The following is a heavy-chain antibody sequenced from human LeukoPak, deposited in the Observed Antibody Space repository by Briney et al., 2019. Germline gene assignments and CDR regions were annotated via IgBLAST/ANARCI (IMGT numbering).Heavy chain of an antibody. CDR3: ARNYGSVDY. CDR1: GGSITSYY. V-gene: IGHV4-59*12. J-gene: IGHJ4*02. CDR2: IYYSGST. Sequence: KPSETLSLTCTVSGGSITSYYWSWIRQPPGKGLEWIGCIYYSGSTNYNPSLGSRVTISGDTSKNQFSLKLSSVTAADTAVYYCARNYGSVDYWGQGTLVTVSS. D-gene: IGHD3-10*01.